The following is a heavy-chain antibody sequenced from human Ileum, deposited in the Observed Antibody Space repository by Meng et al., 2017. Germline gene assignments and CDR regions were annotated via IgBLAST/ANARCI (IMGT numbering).Heavy chain of an antibody. J-gene: IGHJ4*02. CDR3: VRNEGYSLGD. CDR1: GDSISSRDG. V-gene: IGHV4-4*02. Sequence: QGEVQESGPGLVKPSGTLSLTCAVSGDSISSRDGWSWVRQPPGKGLEWIGEISQESGRTNYNPSLKSRVTISLDKSKNQFSLNLNSVTAADTAVYYCVRNEGYSLGDWGQGTLVTVSS. CDR2: ISQESGRT. D-gene: IGHD2-21*01.